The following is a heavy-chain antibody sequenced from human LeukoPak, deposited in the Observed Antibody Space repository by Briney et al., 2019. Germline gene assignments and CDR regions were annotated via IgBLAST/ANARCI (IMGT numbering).Heavy chain of an antibody. CDR2: VYHSGST. V-gene: IGHV4-38-2*02. CDR1: GYSISSGYY. Sequence: PSETLSLTCSVSGYSISSGYYWGWIRQTPGKGLEWIGSVYHSGSTYYNPSLQNRVTISVDTSRNQFSLKLSSVTAADTAVYYCARRAGAYSHPYDYWGQGTLVTVSS. CDR3: ARRAGAYSHPYDY. D-gene: IGHD4/OR15-4a*01. J-gene: IGHJ4*02.